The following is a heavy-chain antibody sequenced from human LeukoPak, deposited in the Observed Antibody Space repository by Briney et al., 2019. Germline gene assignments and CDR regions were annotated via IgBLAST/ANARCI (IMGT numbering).Heavy chain of an antibody. CDR1: GGSISRDY. D-gene: IGHD3-10*01. CDR3: ARAYFGSGYYHLDH. Sequence: SETLSLTCTVSGGSISRDYWSWIRQPPGKGLEWIGYMYYSGITYYNPSLKSRATISVDTSKNQFSLRLNSVTAADTAVYYCARAYFGSGYYHLDHWGQGTLVTVSS. J-gene: IGHJ4*02. CDR2: MYYSGIT. V-gene: IGHV4-59*01.